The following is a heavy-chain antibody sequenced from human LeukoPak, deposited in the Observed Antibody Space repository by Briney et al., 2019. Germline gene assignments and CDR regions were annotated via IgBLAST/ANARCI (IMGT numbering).Heavy chain of an antibody. J-gene: IGHJ4*02. CDR1: GGSISSGSYY. D-gene: IGHD3-10*01. V-gene: IGHV4-61*02. Sequence: SETLSLTCTVSGGSISSGSYYWSWIRQPAGKGLEWIGRIYTSGSTNYNPSLKSRVTISVDTSKNQFSLKLSSVTAADTAVYYCARHGSYGSGSSTFDYWGQGTLVTVSS. CDR3: ARHGSYGSGSSTFDY. CDR2: IYTSGST.